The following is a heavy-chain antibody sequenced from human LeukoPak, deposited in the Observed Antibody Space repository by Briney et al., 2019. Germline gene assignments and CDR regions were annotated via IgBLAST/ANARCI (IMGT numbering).Heavy chain of an antibody. V-gene: IGHV3-30*18. Sequence: PGGSLRLSCAASGFTFSSHGMHWVRQAPGKGLEWVAVISYDGSNKYYADSVKGRFTISRDNSKNTLYLQMNSLRAEDTAVYYCAKARGVVTASPTDYWGQGTLVTVSS. CDR3: AKARGVVTASPTDY. CDR2: ISYDGSNK. D-gene: IGHD2-21*02. CDR1: GFTFSSHG. J-gene: IGHJ4*02.